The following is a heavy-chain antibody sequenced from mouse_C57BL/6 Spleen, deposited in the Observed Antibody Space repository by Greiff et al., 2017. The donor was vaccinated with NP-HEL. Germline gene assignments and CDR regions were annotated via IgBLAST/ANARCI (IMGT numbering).Heavy chain of an antibody. CDR1: GFTFSDYG. D-gene: IGHD3-2*02. CDR3: ARGYYYAMDY. J-gene: IGHJ4*01. V-gene: IGHV5-17*01. Sequence: EVQRAESGGGLVKPGGSLKLSCAASGFTFSDYGMHWVRQAPEKGLEWVAYISSGSSTIYYADTVKGRFTISRDNAKNTLFLQMTSLRSEDTAMYYCARGYYYAMDYWGQGTSVTVSS. CDR2: ISSGSSTI.